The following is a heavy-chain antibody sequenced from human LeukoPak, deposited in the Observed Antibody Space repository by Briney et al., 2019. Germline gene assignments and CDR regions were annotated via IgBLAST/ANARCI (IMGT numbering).Heavy chain of an antibody. CDR3: ARSVATMAPHYFDY. CDR1: GYSFTSYF. V-gene: IGHV5-51*01. Sequence: GESLKISCKASGYSFTSYFIGWVRQMPGKGLEWMGIIHPSDSDTRYSPSFEGQVTISADKSISTAYLRWSSLKASDTAMYYCARSVATMAPHYFDYWGQGTLVTVSS. CDR2: IHPSDSDT. J-gene: IGHJ4*02. D-gene: IGHD5-12*01.